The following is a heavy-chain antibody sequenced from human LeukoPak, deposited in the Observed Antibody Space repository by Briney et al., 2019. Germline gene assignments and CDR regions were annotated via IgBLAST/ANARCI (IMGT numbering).Heavy chain of an antibody. J-gene: IGHJ4*01. CDR1: GFTFDNYA. D-gene: IGHD3-22*01. V-gene: IGHV3-23*01. CDR3: AKRGGRGRTMIVGVIRYYFDY. Sequence: GGSLRLSCAASGFTFDNYAMSWVRQAPGKGLEWVSGISGSGGSTYYADSVKGRFTISRDNSKNTLYLQMNSLRVEDTAVYYCAKRGGRGRTMIVGVIRYYFDYWGQGTLVTVSS. CDR2: ISGSGGST.